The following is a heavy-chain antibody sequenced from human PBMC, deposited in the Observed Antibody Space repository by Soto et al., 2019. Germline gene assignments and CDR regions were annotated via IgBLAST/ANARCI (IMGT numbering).Heavy chain of an antibody. Sequence: GASVKVSCKGSVYTFTSYYMHWVRQAPGQGLEWMGIINPSGGSTSYAQKFQGRLTMTRDTSTSTVYMELSSLRSEDTAVYFCARDHYGSGSYWDAFDIWGQGTMVTV. CDR2: INPSGGST. CDR1: VYTFTSYY. V-gene: IGHV1-46*03. D-gene: IGHD3-10*01. J-gene: IGHJ3*02. CDR3: ARDHYGSGSYWDAFDI.